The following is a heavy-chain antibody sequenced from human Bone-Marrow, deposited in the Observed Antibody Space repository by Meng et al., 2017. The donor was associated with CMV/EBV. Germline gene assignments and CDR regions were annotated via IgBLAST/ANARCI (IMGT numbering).Heavy chain of an antibody. CDR2: ISAYNGNT. CDR1: GVTFDTHG. D-gene: IGHD4/OR15-4a*01. J-gene: IGHJ6*02. CDR3: ARYGGNPYGYYYGMDV. Sequence: ASVKVSCKASGVTFDTHGITWARQAPGQGLEWMGWISAYNGNTNYAQKLQGRVTMTTDTSTSTAYMELRSLRSDDTAVYYCARYGGNPYGYYYGMDVWGQRTTVTVSS. V-gene: IGHV1-18*01.